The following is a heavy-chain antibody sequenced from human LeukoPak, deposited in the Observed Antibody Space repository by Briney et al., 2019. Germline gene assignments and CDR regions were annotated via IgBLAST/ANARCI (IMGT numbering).Heavy chain of an antibody. CDR2: ISSSGSSI. D-gene: IGHD6-13*01. Sequence: GGPLRLSCAASGFTFSSYEMNWVRQAPGKGLEGVSYISSSGSSIYYADSVKGRFTISRDNAKNSLYLQMNSLRAEDTAVYYCASGIAAAKSHYWGQGTLVTVSS. CDR1: GFTFSSYE. J-gene: IGHJ4*02. V-gene: IGHV3-48*03. CDR3: ASGIAAAKSHY.